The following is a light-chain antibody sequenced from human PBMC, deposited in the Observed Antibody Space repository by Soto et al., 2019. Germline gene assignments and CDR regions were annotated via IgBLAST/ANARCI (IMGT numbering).Light chain of an antibody. Sequence: QAVVTQPPSVSGAPGQRVTISCTGSGSNIGAGYDVHWYQQFPGTAPKLLIYGNTNRPSGVPDRFSGSKSGTSASLAITGLQAEDEADYYCQSYDRSLSVVVFGGGTKLTVL. CDR3: QSYDRSLSVVV. J-gene: IGLJ2*01. CDR1: GSNIGAGYD. V-gene: IGLV1-40*01. CDR2: GNT.